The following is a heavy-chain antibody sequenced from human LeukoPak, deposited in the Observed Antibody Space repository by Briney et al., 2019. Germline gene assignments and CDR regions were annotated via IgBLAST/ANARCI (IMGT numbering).Heavy chain of an antibody. D-gene: IGHD3-22*01. CDR3: ARDVNYYDSSGYYSSFDY. Sequence: GGSLRLSCAASGFTFDDYVMSWVRQAPGKGLEWVSGINWNGGGTSYADSVKGRFTISRDNAKNSLSLQMDSLRAEDTALYYCARDVNYYDSSGYYSSFDYWGQGTLVTVSS. J-gene: IGHJ4*02. CDR2: INWNGGGT. CDR1: GFTFDDYV. V-gene: IGHV3-20*04.